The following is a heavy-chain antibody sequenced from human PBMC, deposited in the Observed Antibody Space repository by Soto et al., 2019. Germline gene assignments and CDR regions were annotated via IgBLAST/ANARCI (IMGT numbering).Heavy chain of an antibody. Sequence: GGSLRLSCAASGFAFSTYSINWVRQAPGKGLEWFSYITSDSSTISYADSVKGRFTVSRDNAKNSLYLQMNSLRDEDTAVYYCARVGGGVSGMAVGGQGTWVPVSS. CDR1: GFAFSTYS. CDR3: ARVGGGVSGMAV. J-gene: IGHJ6*02. CDR2: ITSDSSTI. V-gene: IGHV3-48*02. D-gene: IGHD2-8*01.